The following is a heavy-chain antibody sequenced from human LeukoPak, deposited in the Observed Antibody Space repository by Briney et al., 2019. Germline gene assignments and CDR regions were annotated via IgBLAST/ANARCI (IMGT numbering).Heavy chain of an antibody. Sequence: ASVKVSCKASGYTFTSYGISWVRQAPGQGLEWMGWISAYNGNTNYAQKLQGRVTITTDESTSTAYMELSSLRSEDTAVYYCARGSSLEWLSSAYYMDVWGKGTTVTVSS. CDR1: GYTFTSYG. CDR3: ARGSSLEWLSSAYYMDV. V-gene: IGHV1-18*01. D-gene: IGHD3-3*01. J-gene: IGHJ6*03. CDR2: ISAYNGNT.